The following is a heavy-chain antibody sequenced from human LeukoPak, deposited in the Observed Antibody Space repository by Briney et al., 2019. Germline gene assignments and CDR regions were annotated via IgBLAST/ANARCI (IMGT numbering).Heavy chain of an antibody. V-gene: IGHV3-21*04. D-gene: IGHD1-7*01. Sequence: GGSLRLSCAASGFTFSTYTMNWVRQAPGKGLEWVSSISSSSTYIYYTDSVKGRFTISRDNAKNSLYLQMNSLRAEDTAVYYCAVSFYYYYMDVWGKGTSVTVSS. J-gene: IGHJ6*03. CDR3: AVSFYYYYMDV. CDR1: GFTFSTYT. CDR2: ISSSSTYI.